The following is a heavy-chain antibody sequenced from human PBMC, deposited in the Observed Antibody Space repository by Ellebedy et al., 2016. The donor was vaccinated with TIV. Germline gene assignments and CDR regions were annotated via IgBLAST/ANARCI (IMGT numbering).Heavy chain of an antibody. CDR3: ARRGTAMVFDYPI. CDR1: GGSITSGTYY. Sequence: MPSETLSLTCTVSGGSITSGTYYWAWIRQPPGKGLEWIGSFYYNGNTYYTPSLKSRVTISADTSKNQFSLKVNSVTAADTAVYYCARRGTAMVFDYPIWGQGTMVTVSS. V-gene: IGHV4-39*07. CDR2: FYYNGNT. D-gene: IGHD3/OR15-3a*01. J-gene: IGHJ3*02.